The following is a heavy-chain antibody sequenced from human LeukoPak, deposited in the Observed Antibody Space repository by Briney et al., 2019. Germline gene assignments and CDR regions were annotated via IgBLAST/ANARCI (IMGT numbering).Heavy chain of an antibody. Sequence: ASVKVSCKVSGYTLTELSMHWVRQAPGQGLEWMGWISAYNGNTNYAQKLQGRVTMTTDTSTSTAYMELRSLRSDDTAVYYCARGGANWDLHDAFDIWGQGTMVTVSS. D-gene: IGHD7-27*01. V-gene: IGHV1-18*01. J-gene: IGHJ3*02. CDR2: ISAYNGNT. CDR3: ARGGANWDLHDAFDI. CDR1: GYTLTELS.